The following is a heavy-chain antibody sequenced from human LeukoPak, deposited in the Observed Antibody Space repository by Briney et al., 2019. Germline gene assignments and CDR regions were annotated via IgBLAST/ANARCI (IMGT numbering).Heavy chain of an antibody. V-gene: IGHV2-5*02. D-gene: IGHD5-18*01. CDR1: GFSLSTSGVG. CDR2: IYWDDDK. CDR3: AGSRGYSYGEAFDY. Sequence: SGPTLVKPTQTLTLTCTFSGFSLSTSGVGVGWIRQPPGKALEWLALIYWDDDKRYSPPLKSRLTITKDTSKNQVVLTMTNMDPVDTATYYCAGSRGYSYGEAFDYWGQGTLVTVSS. J-gene: IGHJ4*02.